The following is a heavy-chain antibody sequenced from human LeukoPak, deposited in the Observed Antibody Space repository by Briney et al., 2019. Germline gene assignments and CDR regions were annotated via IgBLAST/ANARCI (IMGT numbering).Heavy chain of an antibody. Sequence: ASVKVSCKASGYTFTSYYMHWVRQAPGQGLEWMGIINPSGGSTSYAQKFQGRVTMTRDTSTSTVYMEPSSLRSEDTAVYYCARRGMIAAALDYWGQGTLVTVSS. CDR2: INPSGGST. V-gene: IGHV1-46*01. J-gene: IGHJ4*02. CDR3: ARRGMIAAALDY. CDR1: GYTFTSYY. D-gene: IGHD6-13*01.